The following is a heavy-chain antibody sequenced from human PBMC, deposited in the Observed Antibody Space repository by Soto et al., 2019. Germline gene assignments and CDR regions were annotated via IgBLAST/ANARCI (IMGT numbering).Heavy chain of an antibody. CDR2: IYHSGST. D-gene: IGHD6-6*01. CDR1: GGSISSGDYY. Sequence: QVQLQESGPGLVKPSQTLSLTCTVSGGSISSGDYYWSWICQPPGKGLEWIGYIYHSGSTYYNPSLKSRVTISVDTSKNQSSLKLSSVTAADTAVYYCARERPDGARLDPWGQGTLVTVSS. J-gene: IGHJ5*02. CDR3: ARERPDGARLDP. V-gene: IGHV4-30-4*01.